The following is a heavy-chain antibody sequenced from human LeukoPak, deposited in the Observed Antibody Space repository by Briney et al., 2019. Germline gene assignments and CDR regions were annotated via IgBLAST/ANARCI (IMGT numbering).Heavy chain of an antibody. J-gene: IGHJ4*02. Sequence: PSETLSLTCTVSGDSISSSYYYWGWIRQPPGKGLEWIGTIYSSGSTYYNPSLKSRVPISVDTAKNQYSLKLSSVTAADTAVYYCARHVSGYGSGTDYWGQGTLVTVSS. CDR3: ARHVSGYGSGTDY. CDR2: IYSSGST. D-gene: IGHD3-10*01. V-gene: IGHV4-39*01. CDR1: GDSISSSYYY.